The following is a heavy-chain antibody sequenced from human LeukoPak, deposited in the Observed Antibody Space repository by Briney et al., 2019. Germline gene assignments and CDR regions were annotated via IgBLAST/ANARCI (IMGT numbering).Heavy chain of an antibody. V-gene: IGHV4-39*01. CDR3: ANPRDIAVV. CDR2: IYYSGST. Sequence: SETLSLTCTVSGVSISSSSYYWGWIRQPPGKGLEWIGSIYYSGSTYYNPSIKSRVTISVDTSKNQISLKLSSVTAADTAVYYCANPRDIAVVWGQGTLVTVSS. J-gene: IGHJ4*02. D-gene: IGHD2-15*01. CDR1: GVSISSSSYY.